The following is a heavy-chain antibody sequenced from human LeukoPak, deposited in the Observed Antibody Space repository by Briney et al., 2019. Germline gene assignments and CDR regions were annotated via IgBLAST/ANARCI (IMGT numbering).Heavy chain of an antibody. CDR3: ARGPSGAFGFDP. CDR2: ISSSGST. Sequence: SETLSLTCTVSGGSISGYYWSWPRQTAGKGLEWIGRISSSGSTNYNPSLKSRVTMSVDTSKNQFSLRLSSVTAADTAVYYCARGPSGAFGFDPWGQGTLVTVSS. V-gene: IGHV4-4*07. CDR1: GGSISGYY. J-gene: IGHJ5*02. D-gene: IGHD2-15*01.